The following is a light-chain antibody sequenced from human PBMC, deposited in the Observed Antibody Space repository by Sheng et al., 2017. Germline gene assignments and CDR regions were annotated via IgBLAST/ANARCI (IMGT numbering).Light chain of an antibody. CDR1: QSIGTN. Sequence: EIVMTQSPATLSVSPGEGATLSCRASQSIGTNLAWYQQKPGQAPRLLIFGASSRGAGIPARFSGSGSGTEFTLTISSLQSEDFVLYYCQQRSNWPPLTFGGGTKVEIK. V-gene: IGKV3-15*01. J-gene: IGKJ4*01. CDR2: GAS. CDR3: QQRSNWPPLT.